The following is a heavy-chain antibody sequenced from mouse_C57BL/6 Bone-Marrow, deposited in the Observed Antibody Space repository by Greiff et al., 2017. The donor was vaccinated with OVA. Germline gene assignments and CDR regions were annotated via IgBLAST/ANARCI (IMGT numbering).Heavy chain of an antibody. J-gene: IGHJ2*01. CDR2: INPNNGGT. Sequence: EVQLQQSGPELVKPGASVKISCKASGYTFTDYYMNWVKQSHGKSLEWIGDINPNNGGTSYNQKFKGKATLTVDKSSSTAYMELRSLTSEDSAVYYCARGVTTVVATENGYWGQGTTLTVSS. CDR1: GYTFTDYY. CDR3: ARGVTTVVATENGY. V-gene: IGHV1-26*01. D-gene: IGHD1-1*01.